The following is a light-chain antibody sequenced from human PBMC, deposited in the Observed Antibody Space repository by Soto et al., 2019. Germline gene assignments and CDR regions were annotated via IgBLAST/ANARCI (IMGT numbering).Light chain of an antibody. CDR1: QSVSSN. Sequence: EIVITQSPATLSVSPGERATLSCRASQSVSSNLAWYQQKPGQAPRLLIYGASTRATGIPARFSGSGSGTEFTLTISSLLSYYFLVYPWQQYLNSSPTLG. CDR3: QQYLNSSPT. CDR2: GAS. J-gene: IGKJ1*01. V-gene: IGKV3-15*01.